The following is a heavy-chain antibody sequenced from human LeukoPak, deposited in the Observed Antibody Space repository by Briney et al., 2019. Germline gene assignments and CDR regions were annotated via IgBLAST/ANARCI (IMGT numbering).Heavy chain of an antibody. Sequence: PSGTLSLTCAVSGGSISSSSYYWGWIRQPPGKGLEWIGGIHFSGNTNYNLSLKSRVTISVDTSKNQFSLKLNSVTAADTAVYYCAREWMQVWAPYSWFDPWGQGTLVTVSS. D-gene: IGHD5-18*01. CDR1: GGSISSSSYY. J-gene: IGHJ5*02. V-gene: IGHV4-39*07. CDR3: AREWMQVWAPYSWFDP. CDR2: IHFSGNT.